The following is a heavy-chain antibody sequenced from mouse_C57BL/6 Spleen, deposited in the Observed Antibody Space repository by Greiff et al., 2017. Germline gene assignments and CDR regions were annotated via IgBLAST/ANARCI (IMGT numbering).Heavy chain of an antibody. CDR3: ARYYYGSSSWYFDV. Sequence: QVQLQQPGAELVKPGASVKLSCKASGYTFTSYWMQWVKQRPGQGLEWIGEIDPSDSYTNYNQKFKGKATLTVDTSSSTAYMQLSSLTSEDSAVYYCARYYYGSSSWYFDVWGTGTTVTVSS. CDR2: IDPSDSYT. CDR1: GYTFTSYW. J-gene: IGHJ1*03. D-gene: IGHD1-1*01. V-gene: IGHV1-50*01.